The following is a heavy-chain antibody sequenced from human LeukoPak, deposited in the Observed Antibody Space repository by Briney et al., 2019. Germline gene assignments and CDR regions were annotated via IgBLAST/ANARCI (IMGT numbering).Heavy chain of an antibody. CDR1: GFTFSGYW. CDR2: ISVSGGST. Sequence: PGGSLRLSCAASGFTFSGYWMHWVRQAPGKGLEWVSAISVSGGSTYYADSVKGRFTISRDNSKNTLYLQMNSLRAEDTAVYYCAKDPSRPAYYYYGMDVWGQGTTVTVSS. CDR3: AKDPSRPAYYYYGMDV. V-gene: IGHV3-23*01. J-gene: IGHJ6*02.